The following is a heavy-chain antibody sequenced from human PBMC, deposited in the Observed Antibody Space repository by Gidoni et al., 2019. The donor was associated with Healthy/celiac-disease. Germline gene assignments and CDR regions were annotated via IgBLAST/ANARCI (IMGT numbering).Heavy chain of an antibody. V-gene: IGHV3-23*04. Sequence: EVQLVESGGGLVQPGGSLRLSCAASGFTFTSYAMSWVRQAPGQGLEWGSAISGSGGSTYYADSVKGRFTISRDNSKNTLYLQMNSLRAEDTAVYYCAKMVLWFGELSYFDYWGQGTLVTVSS. CDR3: AKMVLWFGELSYFDY. J-gene: IGHJ4*02. CDR2: ISGSGGST. D-gene: IGHD3-10*01. CDR1: GFTFTSYA.